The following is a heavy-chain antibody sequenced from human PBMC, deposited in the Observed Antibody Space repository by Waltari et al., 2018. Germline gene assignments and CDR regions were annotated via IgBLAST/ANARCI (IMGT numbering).Heavy chain of an antibody. Sequence: QVQLVQSGAEVKKPGASVKVSCKASGYTFTSYAMHWVRQAPGQRLEWMGWINAGNGNTKYSQKCQGRVTITRDTSASTAYMELSSLRSEDTAVYYCARVAGTPSGLEPHFDYWGQGTLVTVSS. J-gene: IGHJ4*02. CDR2: INAGNGNT. V-gene: IGHV1-3*01. CDR1: GYTFTSYA. CDR3: ARVAGTPSGLEPHFDY. D-gene: IGHD6-19*01.